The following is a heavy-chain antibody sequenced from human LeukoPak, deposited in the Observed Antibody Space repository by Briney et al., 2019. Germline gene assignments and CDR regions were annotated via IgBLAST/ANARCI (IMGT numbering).Heavy chain of an antibody. CDR1: GGSISSYY. V-gene: IGHV4-59*01. D-gene: IGHD2-15*01. CDR2: IYYSGST. CDR3: ARVLGRSRNRHQYPDY. Sequence: SETLSLTCTVSGGSISSYYWSWIRQPPGKGLEWIGYIYYSGSTNYNPSLKSRVTISVDTSKNQFSLKLSSVTAADTAVYYCARVLGRSRNRHQYPDYWGQGTLVTVSS. J-gene: IGHJ4*02.